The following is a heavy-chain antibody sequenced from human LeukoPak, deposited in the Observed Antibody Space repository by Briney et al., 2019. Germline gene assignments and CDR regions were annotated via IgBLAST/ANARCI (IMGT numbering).Heavy chain of an antibody. Sequence: PSETLSLTCTVSGGSISSYYWSWIRQPPGKGLEWLGYIYYSGSTNYNPSLKSRVTISVDTSKNQFSLKLSSVTAADTAVYYCATIDYGDSRLGMDVWGQGTTVTVSS. CDR1: GGSISSYY. CDR3: ATIDYGDSRLGMDV. D-gene: IGHD4-17*01. J-gene: IGHJ6*02. V-gene: IGHV4-59*01. CDR2: IYYSGST.